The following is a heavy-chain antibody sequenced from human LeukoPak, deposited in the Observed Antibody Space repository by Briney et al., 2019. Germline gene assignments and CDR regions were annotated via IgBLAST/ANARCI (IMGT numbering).Heavy chain of an antibody. CDR1: GYTFTSYG. V-gene: IGHV1-18*01. J-gene: IGHJ3*02. D-gene: IGHD3-16*01. CDR3: ARTHEGGLSSYDVFDI. CDR2: ISAYNGNT. Sequence: GASVQVSCKATGYTFTSYGISWVRQAPGQGHEWIGWISAYNGNTNYAQKLQGRVTLTTDTSTSTAYMELRSLRSDDTAVYYCARTHEGGLSSYDVFDIRGQGTMVTVSS.